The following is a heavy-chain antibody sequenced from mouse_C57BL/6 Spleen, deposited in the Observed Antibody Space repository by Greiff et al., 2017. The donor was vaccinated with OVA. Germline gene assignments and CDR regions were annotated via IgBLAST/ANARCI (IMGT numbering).Heavy chain of an antibody. J-gene: IGHJ3*01. D-gene: IGHD4-1*01. CDR3: ARDLANWDVGFAY. Sequence: EVMLVESGGGLVKPGGSLKLSCAASGFTFSSYAMSWVRQTPEKRLEWVATISDGGSYTYYPDNVKGRFTIFRDNAKNNLYLQMSHLKSEDTAMYYCARDLANWDVGFAYWGQGTLVTVSA. V-gene: IGHV5-4*01. CDR1: GFTFSSYA. CDR2: ISDGGSYT.